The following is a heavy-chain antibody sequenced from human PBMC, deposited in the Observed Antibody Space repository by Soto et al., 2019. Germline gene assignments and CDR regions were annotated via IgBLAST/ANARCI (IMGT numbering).Heavy chain of an antibody. Sequence: QVQLQESGPGLVKPSQTLSLTCTVSGGSISSGDYYWSWIRQPPGKGLEWIGYIYYSGSTYYSPSLKSRVTISVDTSKHQFSLKLGSVTAADTAVYYCAKERGGEVPGAFDIWGQGTMVTVSS. CDR3: AKERGGEVPGAFDI. J-gene: IGHJ3*02. CDR2: IYYSGST. D-gene: IGHD3-16*01. V-gene: IGHV4-30-4*01. CDR1: GGSISSGDYY.